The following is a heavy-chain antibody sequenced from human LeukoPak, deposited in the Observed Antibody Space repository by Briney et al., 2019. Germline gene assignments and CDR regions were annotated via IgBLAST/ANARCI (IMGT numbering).Heavy chain of an antibody. CDR2: ISSSSSYI. CDR3: ARAPYYYDSSGYNDY. CDR1: GFTFSSYS. J-gene: IGHJ4*02. V-gene: IGHV3-21*01. Sequence: KPGGSLRLSCAASGFTFSSYSMHWVRQAPGKGLEWVSSISSSSSYIYYADSVKGRFTISRDNAKNSLYLQMNSLRAEDTAVYYCARAPYYYDSSGYNDYWGQGTLVTVSS. D-gene: IGHD3-22*01.